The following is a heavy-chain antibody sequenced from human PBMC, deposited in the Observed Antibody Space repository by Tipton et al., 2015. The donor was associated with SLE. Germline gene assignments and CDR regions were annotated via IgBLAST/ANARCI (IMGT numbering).Heavy chain of an antibody. CDR1: GGSISRHY. CDR3: ARLRWGSYRYTDLDV. V-gene: IGHV4-59*11. J-gene: IGHJ6*04. CDR2: IFDSGST. Sequence: TLSLTCTVSGGSISRHYWSWIRQPPGKGLEWIGYIFDSGSTTYNPSLESRVTISVDTSKNQISLKMRSVTLADTAFYYCARLRWGSYRYTDLDVWAKGTTVSVSP. D-gene: IGHD3-16*02.